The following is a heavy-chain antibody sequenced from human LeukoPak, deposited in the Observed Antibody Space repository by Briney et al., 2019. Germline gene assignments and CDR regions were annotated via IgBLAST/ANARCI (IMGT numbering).Heavy chain of an antibody. CDR2: ISYDGSNK. CDR1: GFTFSSYG. J-gene: IGHJ4*02. CDR3: AKGSDYPDN. Sequence: GRSLRLSCAASGFTFSSYGMHWVRQAPGKGLEWVAVISYDGSNKYYADSVKGRFTIFRDNSKNTLYLQMNSLRAEDTCVYYCAKGSDYPDNWGQGTLVTVSS. V-gene: IGHV3-30*18.